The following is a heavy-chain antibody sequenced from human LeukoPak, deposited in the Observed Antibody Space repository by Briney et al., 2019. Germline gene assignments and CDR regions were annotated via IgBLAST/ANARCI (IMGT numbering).Heavy chain of an antibody. D-gene: IGHD3-22*01. V-gene: IGHV3-23*01. CDR2: IIPSGGST. J-gene: IGHJ4*02. CDR3: SKLSSGWSNDY. Sequence: GRSLRLSCAASGFTFSNYPMSWVRQAPGKGLEWVSSIIPSGGSTFYADAVKGRFTISRDNSRNTLDLQMNSLTDEDTAIYYCSKLSSGWSNDYWGQGIQVTVSS. CDR1: GFTFSNYP.